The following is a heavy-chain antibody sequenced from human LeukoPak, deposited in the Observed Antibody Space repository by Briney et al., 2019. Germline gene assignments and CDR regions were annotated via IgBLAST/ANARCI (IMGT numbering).Heavy chain of an antibody. D-gene: IGHD2-8*01. CDR2: ISYSGST. CDR1: AGSISTYY. Sequence: PSETLSLTSTVSAGSISTYYWSWIRQPPGKGLELIGYISYSGSTKYNPSLKSRVTISIDTSKNQFSLKLSSVTAADTAIYYCARDWVSLYFWVQGTLVTVSS. J-gene: IGHJ4*02. CDR3: ARDWVSLYF. V-gene: IGHV4-59*01.